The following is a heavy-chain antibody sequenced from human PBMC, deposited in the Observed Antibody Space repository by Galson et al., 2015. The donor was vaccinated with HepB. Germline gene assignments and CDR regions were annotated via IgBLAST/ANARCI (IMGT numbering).Heavy chain of an antibody. CDR1: GGTFSSYA. D-gene: IGHD5-12*01. CDR3: ARGKGDSGYGERDYGMDV. Sequence: SVKVSCKASGGTFSSYAISRVRQAPGQGLEWMGGIIPIFGTAYYAQKFQGRVTITADESTSTAYMELSSLRSEDTAVYYCARGKGDSGYGERDYGMDVWGQGTTVTVSS. CDR2: IIPIFGTA. J-gene: IGHJ6*02. V-gene: IGHV1-69*13.